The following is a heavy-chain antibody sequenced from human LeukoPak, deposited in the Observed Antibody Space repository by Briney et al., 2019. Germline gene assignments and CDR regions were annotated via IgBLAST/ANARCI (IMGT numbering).Heavy chain of an antibody. CDR2: IYYSGST. V-gene: IGHV4-59*01. D-gene: IGHD3-22*01. CDR3: ARVRGYYDSSGYDY. Sequence: SETLSLTCTVSGGSISSYYWNWIRQPPGKGLEWIGYIYYSGSTNYNPSLKSRVTVSVDTSKNQFSLKLSSVTAADTAVYYCARVRGYYDSSGYDYWGQGTLVTVSS. CDR1: GGSISSYY. J-gene: IGHJ4*02.